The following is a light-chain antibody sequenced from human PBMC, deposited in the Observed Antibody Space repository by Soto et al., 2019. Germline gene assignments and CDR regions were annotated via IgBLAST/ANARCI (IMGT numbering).Light chain of an antibody. CDR1: SSDVGGSKY. CDR3: SSKSSSGTLYV. J-gene: IGLJ1*01. CDR2: EVS. V-gene: IGLV2-14*01. Sequence: QSVLTQPASVSGSPGQSITISCTGSSSDVGGSKYVSWYQQHPGKAPRLMIYEVSYRPSGVSNRFSGSKSGNTASLTVSGLQAEDEADYYCSSKSSSGTLYVFGTGTKLTV.